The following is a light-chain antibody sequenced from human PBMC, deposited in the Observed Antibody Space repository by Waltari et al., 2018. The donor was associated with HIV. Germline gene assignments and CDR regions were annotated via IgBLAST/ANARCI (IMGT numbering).Light chain of an antibody. Sequence: QSALTQPASVSGSPGPSITISCTGTSSDVGGYHYVSWYQQHPGKAPKLMIYDVSKRPSGVSNRFSGSKSGNTASLTISGLQAEDEADYYCCSYAGSSTYVFGTGTKVTVL. V-gene: IGLV2-23*02. CDR1: SSDVGGYHY. CDR2: DVS. J-gene: IGLJ1*01. CDR3: CSYAGSSTYV.